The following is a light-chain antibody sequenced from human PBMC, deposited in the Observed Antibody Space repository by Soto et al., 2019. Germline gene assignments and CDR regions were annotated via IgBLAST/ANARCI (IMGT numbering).Light chain of an antibody. CDR1: QGISNY. CDR2: EVS. V-gene: IGKV1-17*01. CDR3: LQHSAYPRT. Sequence: DVQMTQSPSSLSASVGDRVTITCRASQGISNYFGWYQQKPGKAPKRLFYEVSSLQSGVPSRFSGSGSGTEFTLTINGLQPEDFATYYCLQHSAYPRTFGQGTKVEMK. J-gene: IGKJ1*01.